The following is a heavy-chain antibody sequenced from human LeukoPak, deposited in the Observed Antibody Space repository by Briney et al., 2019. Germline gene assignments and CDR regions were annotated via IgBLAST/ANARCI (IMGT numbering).Heavy chain of an antibody. V-gene: IGHV4-30-4*01. Sequence: SETLSLTCTVSGGSISSGDYYWRWIRQPPGKGREWIGYIYYSGSTYYNPSLKSRVTISVDTSKNQFSLKLSSVTAADTAVYYCARTRAYWDDAFDIWGQGTMVTVSS. CDR2: IYYSGST. CDR1: GGSISSGDYY. CDR3: ARTRAYWDDAFDI. D-gene: IGHD1-26*01. J-gene: IGHJ3*02.